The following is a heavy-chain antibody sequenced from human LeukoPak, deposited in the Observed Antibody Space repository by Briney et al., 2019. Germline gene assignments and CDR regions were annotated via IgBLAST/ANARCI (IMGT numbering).Heavy chain of an antibody. D-gene: IGHD5-18*01. CDR2: ISYDGSNK. CDR3: ARLQLWSYHFDY. Sequence: GGSLRLSCAASGFTFSSYAMHWVRQAPGKGLEWVAVISYDGSNKYYADSVKGRFTISRDNSKNTLYLQMNSLRAEDTAVYYCARLQLWSYHFDYWGLGTLVTVSS. V-gene: IGHV3-30-3*01. J-gene: IGHJ4*02. CDR1: GFTFSSYA.